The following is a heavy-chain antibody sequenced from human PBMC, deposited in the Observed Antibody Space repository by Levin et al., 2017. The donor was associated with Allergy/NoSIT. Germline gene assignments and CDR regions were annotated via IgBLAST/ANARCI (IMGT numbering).Heavy chain of an antibody. CDR3: TRGYNSYYAENFYY. CDR1: GFKFGDYA. J-gene: IGHJ1*01. CDR2: IRNKEYGEKT. D-gene: IGHD1-26*01. Sequence: GGSLRLSCTVSGFKFGDYAMSWVRQAPGKGLEWVGFIRNKEYGEKTEYAASVKGRFTVSRDDSKSIAYLQMNSLTTEDTAVYYCTRGYNSYYAENFYYWGQGTLVTVSS. V-gene: IGHV3-49*04.